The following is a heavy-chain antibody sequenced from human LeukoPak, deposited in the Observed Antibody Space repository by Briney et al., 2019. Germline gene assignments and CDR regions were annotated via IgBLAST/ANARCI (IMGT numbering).Heavy chain of an antibody. D-gene: IGHD6-13*01. Sequence: PSETLSLTCAVYGGSFSGYYWSWIRQPPGKGLEWIGEINHSGSTNYNPSLKSRVTISVDTSKNQFSLKLSSVTAADTAVYYCARARIAAAGTWVRCWFDPWGQGTLVTVSS. J-gene: IGHJ5*02. CDR2: INHSGST. CDR1: GGSFSGYY. CDR3: ARARIAAAGTWVRCWFDP. V-gene: IGHV4-34*01.